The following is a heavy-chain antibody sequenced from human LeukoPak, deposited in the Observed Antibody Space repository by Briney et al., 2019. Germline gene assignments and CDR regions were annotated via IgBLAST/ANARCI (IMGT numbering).Heavy chain of an antibody. CDR3: ARWDPWASAFDI. V-gene: IGHV4-59*04. J-gene: IGHJ3*02. CDR2: IYYSGST. CDR1: GGSISSYY. Sequence: SETLSLTCTVSGGSISSYYWSWIRQPPGKGLEWIGSIYYSGSTYYNPSLKSRVTISVDTSKNQFSLKLSSVTAADTAVYYCARWDPWASAFDIWGQGTMVTVSS. D-gene: IGHD1-26*01.